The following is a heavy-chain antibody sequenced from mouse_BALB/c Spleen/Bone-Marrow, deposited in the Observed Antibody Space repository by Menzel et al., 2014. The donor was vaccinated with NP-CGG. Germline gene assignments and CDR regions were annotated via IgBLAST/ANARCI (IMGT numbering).Heavy chain of an antibody. CDR1: GYSITSGYG. V-gene: IGHV3-1*02. CDR2: IHYRGST. Sequence: VQLKESGPDLVKPSQALSLTCTVTGYSITSGYGRHLIRQFPGNKLEWMGYIHYRGSTNYNPSLKSRISLTRDTSKTHFSLQLNSVTPEATATYYCTRETTAVADFDYWGQAATLTVTS. J-gene: IGHJ2*01. CDR3: TRETTAVADFDY. D-gene: IGHD1-1*01.